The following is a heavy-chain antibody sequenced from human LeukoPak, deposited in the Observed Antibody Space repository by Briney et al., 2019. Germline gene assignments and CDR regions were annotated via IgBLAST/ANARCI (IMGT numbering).Heavy chain of an antibody. CDR3: ARGFSCSSTRCYRGNRWFDP. J-gene: IGHJ5*02. D-gene: IGHD2-2*01. CDR2: IIPIFGTA. V-gene: IGHV1-69*13. Sequence: GASVKVSCKASGGTFSSYAISWVRQAPGQGLEWMGGIIPIFGTANYAQKFQGRVTITADESTSTAYMELSSLRSEDTAVYYCARGFSCSSTRCYRGNRWFDPWGQGTLVTVSS. CDR1: GGTFSSYA.